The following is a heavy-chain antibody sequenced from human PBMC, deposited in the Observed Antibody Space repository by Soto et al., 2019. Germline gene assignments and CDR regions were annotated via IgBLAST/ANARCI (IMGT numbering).Heavy chain of an antibody. J-gene: IGHJ4*02. Sequence: PGGSLRLSCAASGFTFSNYGMHWVRQAPGKGLEWVAVIWYDGSNKYYADSVKGRFTISRDNSKNTLYLQMNSLRAEDTAVYYCATHSSSWYRDPISDQYFDYWGQGTLVTVS. CDR2: IWYDGSNK. D-gene: IGHD6-13*01. V-gene: IGHV3-33*01. CDR1: GFTFSNYG. CDR3: ATHSSSWYRDPISDQYFDY.